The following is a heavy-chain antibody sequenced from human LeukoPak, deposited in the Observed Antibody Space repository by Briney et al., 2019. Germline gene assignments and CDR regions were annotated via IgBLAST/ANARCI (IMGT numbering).Heavy chain of an antibody. CDR1: GFTFSKYW. CDR2: INIDGTVT. D-gene: IGHD6-19*01. Sequence: QPGGSLRLSCAASGFTFSKYWMLWVRQAPGKGLESVSRINIDGTVTTYADSVKGRFTVSRDNADNSMFLQMNSVRDEDTAVYYCATKQWLAPPPDSWGQGTPVTASS. V-gene: IGHV3-74*01. CDR3: ATKQWLAPPPDS. J-gene: IGHJ4*02.